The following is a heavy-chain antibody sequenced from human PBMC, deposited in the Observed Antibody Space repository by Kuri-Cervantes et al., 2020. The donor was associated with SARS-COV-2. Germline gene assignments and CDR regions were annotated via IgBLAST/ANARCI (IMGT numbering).Heavy chain of an antibody. V-gene: IGHV4-59*12. CDR2: IYYSGST. CDR1: GFTFSSYW. CDR3: ARAYGFLRYIYYMDV. Sequence: GSLRLSCAASGFTFSSYWMSWVRQAPGKGLEWIGYIYYSGSTNYNPSLKSRVTISVDTSSKQFSLHLGSVTAADTAVYYCARAYGFLRYIYYMDVWGRGTTVTVSS. D-gene: IGHD4-17*01. J-gene: IGHJ6*03.